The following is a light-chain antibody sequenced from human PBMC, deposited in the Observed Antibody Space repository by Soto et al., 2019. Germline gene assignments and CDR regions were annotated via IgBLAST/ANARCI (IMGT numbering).Light chain of an antibody. J-gene: IGLJ1*01. CDR1: SSDVGGYNY. CDR2: EVS. Sequence: VLTQPPSASGSPGQSVTISCTGTSSDVGGYNYVSWYQQHPGKAPKFMIYEVSKRPSGVPDRFSGSKSGNTASLTVSGLQAEDEADYYCSSYAGSNNYVFGTGTKVTVL. V-gene: IGLV2-8*01. CDR3: SSYAGSNNYV.